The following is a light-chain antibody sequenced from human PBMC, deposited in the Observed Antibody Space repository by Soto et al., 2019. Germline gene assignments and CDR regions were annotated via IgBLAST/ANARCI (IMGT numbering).Light chain of an antibody. CDR2: EDY. J-gene: IGLJ2*01. CDR3: QSYDSSIVV. CDR1: SGIIASNY. V-gene: IGLV6-57*03. Sequence: NFMLTQPHSVSESPGKTVTISCTRSSGIIASNYVQWYQQRPGSAPTTVIFEDYQRPSGVPDRFFGSIDTSSNSASLTISGLKTEDEADYYCQSYDSSIVVFGGGTKLTVL.